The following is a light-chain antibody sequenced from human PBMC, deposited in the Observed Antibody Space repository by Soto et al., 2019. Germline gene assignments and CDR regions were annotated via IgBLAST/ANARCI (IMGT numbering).Light chain of an antibody. CDR3: KSYAGSHTQG. J-gene: IGLJ1*01. CDR2: EVF. Sequence: QSVLTQPPSGCGSPGQSVTISCTGTKSDSGVYDFVSWYQHLPGKAPRLIIYEVFQRPSGVPDRFSGSKSGNTASLTVSGLQPADEADYFCKSYAGSHTQGLGSGAKVTGL. V-gene: IGLV2-8*01. CDR1: KSDSGVYDF.